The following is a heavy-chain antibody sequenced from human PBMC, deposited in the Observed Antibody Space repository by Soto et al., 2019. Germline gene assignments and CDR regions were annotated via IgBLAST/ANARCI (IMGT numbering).Heavy chain of an antibody. J-gene: IGHJ4*02. CDR3: AKDSNYDFWSGYPEGDLGS. D-gene: IGHD3-3*01. V-gene: IGHV3-30*18. CDR2: ISYDGNNT. CDR1: RFTFSSYG. Sequence: HPGGSLRLSCAASRFTFSSYGMHWVRQAPGKGLEWVAIISYDGNNTYYTDSVKGRFTISRDNFKNPLYLQMNSLRTEDTAVYYCAKDSNYDFWSGYPEGDLGSWGQGTLVTVSS.